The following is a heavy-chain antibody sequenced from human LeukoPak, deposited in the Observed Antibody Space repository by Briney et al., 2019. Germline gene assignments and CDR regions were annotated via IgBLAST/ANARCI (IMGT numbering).Heavy chain of an antibody. CDR2: ISAHNGNT. J-gene: IGHJ5*02. V-gene: IGHV1-18*01. CDR1: GYTFTSYG. CDR3: ARVRRVGFNWFDP. Sequence: ASVKVSCKASGYTFTSYGISWVRQAPGQGLEWMGWISAHNGNTNYAQNLQGRVTMTTDTSTSTAYMELRSLRSDDTAVYYCARVRRVGFNWFDPWGQGTLVTVSS. D-gene: IGHD5-24*01.